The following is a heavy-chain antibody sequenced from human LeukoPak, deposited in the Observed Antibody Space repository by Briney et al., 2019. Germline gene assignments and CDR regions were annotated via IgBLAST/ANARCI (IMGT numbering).Heavy chain of an antibody. CDR2: INPNSGGT. CDR3: ARSTSSSGSYFDY. V-gene: IGHV1-2*02. J-gene: IGHJ4*02. CDR1: GYTFTGYY. D-gene: IGHD6-19*01. Sequence: GASVKVSCKASGYTFTGYYMHWVRQAPGQGLEWMGWINPNSGGTNYAQKFQGRVTMTRDTSISTAYMELSSLRSEDTAVYYCARSTSSSGSYFDYWGQGTLVTVSS.